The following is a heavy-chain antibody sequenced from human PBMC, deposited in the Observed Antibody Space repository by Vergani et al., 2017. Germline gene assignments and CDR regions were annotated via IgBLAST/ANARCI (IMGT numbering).Heavy chain of an antibody. J-gene: IGHJ4*02. CDR3: ARGLWYCTHIRCSPPSY. D-gene: IGHD2-8*01. CDR1: GFSFSSCS. V-gene: IGHV3-21*02. Sequence: EVQLVESGGGLVKPGGSLRLSCAASGFSFSSCSMNWVRQAPGKGLEWVASISGSSSYVFYRDSVEGRFTITRDNAKKSVYLQMNSLRAEDTAMYFCARGLWYCTHIRCSPPSYWGQGTQVTVSS. CDR2: ISGSSSYV.